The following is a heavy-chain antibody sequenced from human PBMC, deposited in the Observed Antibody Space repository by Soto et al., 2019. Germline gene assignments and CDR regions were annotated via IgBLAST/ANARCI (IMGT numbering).Heavy chain of an antibody. CDR3: ASFSSSSRARYYYGMDV. Sequence: GGSLRLSCAASGFTFSSYSMNWVRQAPGKGLEWVPSISSSSSYIYYADSVKGRFTISRDNAKNSLYLQMNSLRAEDTAVYYCASFSSSSRARYYYGMDVWGQGTTVTVSS. J-gene: IGHJ6*02. CDR1: GFTFSSYS. CDR2: ISSSSSYI. V-gene: IGHV3-21*01. D-gene: IGHD6-6*01.